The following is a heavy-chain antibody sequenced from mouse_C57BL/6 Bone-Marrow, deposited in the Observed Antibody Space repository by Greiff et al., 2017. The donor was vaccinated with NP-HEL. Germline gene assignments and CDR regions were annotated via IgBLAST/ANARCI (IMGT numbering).Heavy chain of an antibody. Sequence: EVQVVESGGGLVQPGRSLRLSCATSGFTFSDFYMDWVRQAPGKGLEWIAASRNKANDYTTEYNASVKGRFIVSRTTSQTILNMQMNALRAEDTAIYYCARGANWSCFAYWGQGTLVTVSA. CDR1: GFTFSDFY. D-gene: IGHD4-1*01. CDR3: ARGANWSCFAY. J-gene: IGHJ3*01. V-gene: IGHV7-1*01. CDR2: SRNKANDYTT.